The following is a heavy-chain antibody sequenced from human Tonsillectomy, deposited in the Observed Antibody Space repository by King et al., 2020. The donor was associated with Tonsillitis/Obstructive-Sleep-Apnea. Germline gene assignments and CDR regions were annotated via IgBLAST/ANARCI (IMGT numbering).Heavy chain of an antibody. Sequence: VQLVESGAEVKKPGASVKVSCKASGYTFTGFFLHWVRQAPGHGLEWMGWINPNSGGTEYAQKFRGSVTMTRDTSMNTAYKELNRLRTDDTAIDYCATTLDTGSFYRDYFDSWGQGTLLTVSS. CDR1: GYTFTGFF. CDR2: INPNSGGT. V-gene: IGHV1-2*04. D-gene: IGHD1-26*01. CDR3: ATTLDTGSFYRDYFDS. J-gene: IGHJ4*02.